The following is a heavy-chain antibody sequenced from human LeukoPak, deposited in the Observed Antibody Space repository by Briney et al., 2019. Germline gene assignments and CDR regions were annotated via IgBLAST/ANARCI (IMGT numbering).Heavy chain of an antibody. CDR1: GFTFSSYA. CDR3: AKADGYDILTGYYTPRLFDY. Sequence: GGSLRLSCAASGFTFSSYAMSWVRQAPGKGLEWVSAIGGSGGSTYYADSVKGRFTISRDNSKNTLCLQMNSLRAEDTAVYYCAKADGYDILTGYYTPRLFDYWGQGTLVTVSS. J-gene: IGHJ4*02. CDR2: IGGSGGST. V-gene: IGHV3-23*01. D-gene: IGHD3-9*01.